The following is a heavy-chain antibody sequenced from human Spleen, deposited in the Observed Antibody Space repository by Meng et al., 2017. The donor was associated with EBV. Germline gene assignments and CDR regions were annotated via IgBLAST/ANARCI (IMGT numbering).Heavy chain of an antibody. CDR3: ARGTSRPSMYYFDY. V-gene: IGHV4-4*02. J-gene: IGHJ4*02. CDR2: IYESGST. Sequence: GPLPGAGPGLAKPSGALSLTWGVSGGSISSSNWWSWVRQPPGKGLEWIGEIYESGSTNYNPSLESRVTVSIDKSKNQFSLKLSSATAADTAVYYCARGTSRPSMYYFDYWGQGTLVTVSS. CDR1: GGSISSSNW. D-gene: IGHD6-13*01.